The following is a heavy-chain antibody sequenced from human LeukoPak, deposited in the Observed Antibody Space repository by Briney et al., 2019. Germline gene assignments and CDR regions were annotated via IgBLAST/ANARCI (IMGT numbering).Heavy chain of an antibody. D-gene: IGHD3-9*01. CDR1: GGSISSSSYY. Sequence: SETLSLTCTVSGGSISSSSYYWGWIRQPPGKGLEWIGSIYYSGSTYYNPSLKSRVTISVDTSKNQFSLKLSSVTAADTAVYYCARTYYDILTGSPPFFDYWGQGTLVTVSS. V-gene: IGHV4-39*07. CDR3: ARTYYDILTGSPPFFDY. CDR2: IYYSGST. J-gene: IGHJ4*02.